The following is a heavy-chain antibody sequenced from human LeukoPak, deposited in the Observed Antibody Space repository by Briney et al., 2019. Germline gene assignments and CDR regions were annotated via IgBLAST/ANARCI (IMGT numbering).Heavy chain of an antibody. D-gene: IGHD6-19*01. CDR1: GGSISSYNW. CDR2: IYHSGST. V-gene: IGHV4-4*02. CDR3: ASMTSSGWYGIDF. Sequence: SSETLSLTCAVSGGSISSYNWRSWRRPPPRKVLELIGEIYHSGSTNYRPSLKSRVTMSVDKSKNQFSLKMSSVTAADTAVYYCASMTSSGWYGIDFWGQGTLVTVSS. J-gene: IGHJ4*02.